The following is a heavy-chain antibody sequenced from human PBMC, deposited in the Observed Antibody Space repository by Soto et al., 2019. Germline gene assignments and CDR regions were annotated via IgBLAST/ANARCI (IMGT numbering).Heavy chain of an antibody. CDR3: ARQVPAAIRLGWFDP. Sequence: SETLSLTCTVSGGSISSGGYYWSWIRQHPGKGLERIGYIYYSGSTYYNPSLKSRVTISVDTSKNQFSLKLSSVTAADTAVYYCARQVPAAIRLGWFDPWGQGTLVTVSS. CDR1: GGSISSGGYY. V-gene: IGHV4-31*03. D-gene: IGHD2-2*02. CDR2: IYYSGST. J-gene: IGHJ5*02.